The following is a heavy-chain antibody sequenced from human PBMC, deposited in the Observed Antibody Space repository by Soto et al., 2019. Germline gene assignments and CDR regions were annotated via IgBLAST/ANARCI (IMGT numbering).Heavy chain of an antibody. CDR2: FDPEDGET. Sequence: ASVKVSCKVSGYTLTELSMHWVRQAPGKGLEWMGGFDPEDGETIYAQKFQGRVTMTEDTSTDTAYMELSSLRSEDTAVYYCATVGRGWYGVYSDYWGQGTLVTVSS. J-gene: IGHJ4*02. V-gene: IGHV1-24*01. CDR1: GYTLTELS. D-gene: IGHD6-19*01. CDR3: ATVGRGWYGVYSDY.